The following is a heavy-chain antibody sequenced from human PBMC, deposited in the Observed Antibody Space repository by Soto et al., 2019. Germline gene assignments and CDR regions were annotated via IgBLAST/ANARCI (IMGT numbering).Heavy chain of an antibody. D-gene: IGHD3-3*01. J-gene: IGHJ5*02. CDR1: GDTFTSYY. CDR3: ARSSGGNFGIIIEGSNWFDP. CDR2: INPHGGST. Sequence: ASVKVSCKAPGDTFTSYYLNWVRQAPGQGLELMGVINPHGGSTKYAQKFQGRVTMTRDTSRSTVYMELRSLRSDDTAIYYCARSSGGNFGIIIEGSNWFDPWGQGTLVTVYS. V-gene: IGHV1-46*01.